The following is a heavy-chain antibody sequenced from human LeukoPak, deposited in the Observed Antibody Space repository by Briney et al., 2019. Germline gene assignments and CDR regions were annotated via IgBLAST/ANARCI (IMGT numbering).Heavy chain of an antibody. V-gene: IGHV3-21*01. D-gene: IGHD5-18*01. CDR2: ISSSSSFI. CDR3: ARALSGYSFGYLD. Sequence: GGSLRLSCAASGFTFSSYSMNWVRQAPGKGLEWVSSISSSSSFIYYADSLKGRFTISRDNAKNSLYLQVSSLRAEDTAVYYCARALSGYSFGYLDWGQGTLVTVSS. J-gene: IGHJ4*02. CDR1: GFTFSSYS.